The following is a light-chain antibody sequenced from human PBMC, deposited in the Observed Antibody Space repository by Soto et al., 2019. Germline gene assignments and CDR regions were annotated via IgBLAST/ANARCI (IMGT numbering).Light chain of an antibody. CDR3: QQRHMWTIT. J-gene: IGKJ5*01. CDR1: QSFRGL. CDR2: DAY. Sequence: EVVLTQSPVTLSLSPGERATLSWRASQSFRGLLAWYQQKPGQAPRLLIYDAYNRATGIPPRFSGSGSGTDGTITISSLEKEDSAVYDCQQRHMWTITFGQGTRLEIK. V-gene: IGKV3-11*01.